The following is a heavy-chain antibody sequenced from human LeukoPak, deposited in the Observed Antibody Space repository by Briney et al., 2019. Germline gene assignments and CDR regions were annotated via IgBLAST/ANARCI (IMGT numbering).Heavy chain of an antibody. J-gene: IGHJ5*02. Sequence: SGPSLVNPTQPLTLTCTFSGFSLRTSEMCVSWIRQPPGKALEWLALIDWDDDKYYSTSLKTRLTISKDTSKNQVVLTMTNMDPVDTATYYCARSPPTYYYDSSGYHLFDPWGQGTLVTVSS. CDR3: ARSPPTYYYDSSGYHLFDP. D-gene: IGHD3-22*01. CDR1: GFSLRTSEMC. V-gene: IGHV2-70*01. CDR2: IDWDDDK.